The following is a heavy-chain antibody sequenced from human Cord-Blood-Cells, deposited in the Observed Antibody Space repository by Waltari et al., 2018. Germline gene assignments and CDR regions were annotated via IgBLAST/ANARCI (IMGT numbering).Heavy chain of an antibody. D-gene: IGHD2-8*01. CDR3: ARHQYCTNGVCLGYFDY. Sequence: QLQLQESGPGLVKPSETLSLTCTVSGGSISSSSYYWGWIRKPPGKGLEWIGSIYYSWNTYYTPSLKSRFTISVDTTKNPFSLKLSSVTAADTAVYYCARHQYCTNGVCLGYFDYWGQGTLVTVSS. V-gene: IGHV4-39*01. J-gene: IGHJ4*02. CDR1: GGSISSSSYY. CDR2: IYYSWNT.